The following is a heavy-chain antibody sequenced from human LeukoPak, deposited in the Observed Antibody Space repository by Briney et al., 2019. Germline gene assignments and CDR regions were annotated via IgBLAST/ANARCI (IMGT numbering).Heavy chain of an antibody. CDR1: GFTFSSYN. CDR3: ARGLASSPSLFYY. J-gene: IGHJ4*02. V-gene: IGHV3-21*01. CDR2: ISSSSSSI. Sequence: GGSLRLSCVASGFTFSSYNMNWVRQAPGKRPEWGSAISSSSSSIYYADSAKGRFTLSSDDAKNSLSLQMNSLRADDTAVYYCARGLASSPSLFYYWGQGTLVTASP. D-gene: IGHD6-6*01.